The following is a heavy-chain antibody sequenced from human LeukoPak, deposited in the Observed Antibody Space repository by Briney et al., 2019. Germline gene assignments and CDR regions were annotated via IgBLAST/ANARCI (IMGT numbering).Heavy chain of an antibody. V-gene: IGHV1-18*01. J-gene: IGHJ6*02. CDR1: GYTFTSYG. CDR3: ARARQWLDFYYYGRDV. CDR2: ISAYNGNT. D-gene: IGHD6-19*01. Sequence: ASVKVSCKASGYTFTSYGISWVRQAPGQGLEWMGWISAYNGNTNYAQKLQGRVTMTTDTSTSTAYMELRSLRSDDTAVYYCARARQWLDFYYYGRDVWGQGNTVTVSS.